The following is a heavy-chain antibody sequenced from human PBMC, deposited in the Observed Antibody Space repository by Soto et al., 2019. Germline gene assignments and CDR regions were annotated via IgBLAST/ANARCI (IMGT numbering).Heavy chain of an antibody. Sequence: AAVKVSCKTSGYTFSSIGISWVRQAPGQGLEWMGWISPHKGDTYYAQRLQGRVTMTTDTSTSTAYMELRSLRSDDTAVYFCARDLDGSGSYYTNYWGQGTMVTVSS. CDR2: ISPHKGDT. J-gene: IGHJ4*02. D-gene: IGHD3-10*01. V-gene: IGHV1-18*01. CDR3: ARDLDGSGSYYTNY. CDR1: GYTFSSIG.